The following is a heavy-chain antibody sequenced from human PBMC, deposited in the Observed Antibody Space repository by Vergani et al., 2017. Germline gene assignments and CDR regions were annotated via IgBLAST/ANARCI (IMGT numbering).Heavy chain of an antibody. CDR2: IYYSGST. V-gene: IGHV4-39*01. Sequence: QLQLQESGPGLVKPSETLSLTCTVSGGSISSSSYYWGWIRQPPGKGLEWIGSIYYSGSTYYNPSLKSRVTISVDTSKNQFSLKLSSVTAADTAVYYCARQRYYDILTGYPGMDVWGQGTTVTVSS. J-gene: IGHJ6*02. D-gene: IGHD3-9*01. CDR1: GGSISSSSYY. CDR3: ARQRYYDILTGYPGMDV.